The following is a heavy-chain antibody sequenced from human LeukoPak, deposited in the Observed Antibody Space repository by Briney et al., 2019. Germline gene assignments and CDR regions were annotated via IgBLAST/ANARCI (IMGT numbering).Heavy chain of an antibody. Sequence: PGRSLRLSCAASGFTFSSYAMHWVRQAPGKGLEWVAVISYDGSNKYYADSVKGRFTISRDNSKNTLYLQMNSLRAEDTAVYYCARDNGYCSGGSCPFTYYFDYWGQGTLVTVSS. D-gene: IGHD2-15*01. J-gene: IGHJ4*02. CDR3: ARDNGYCSGGSCPFTYYFDY. CDR2: ISYDGSNK. V-gene: IGHV3-30-3*01. CDR1: GFTFSSYA.